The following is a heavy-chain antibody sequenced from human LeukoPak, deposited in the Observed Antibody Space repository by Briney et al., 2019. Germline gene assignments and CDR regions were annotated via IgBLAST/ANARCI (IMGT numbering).Heavy chain of an antibody. CDR3: ARDWAGSGYHHAFDT. CDR2: IHHSGST. J-gene: IGHJ3*02. D-gene: IGHD3-22*01. Sequence: SETLSLTCIVSGYSISSGYYWGWIRQPPGKGLEWIGNIHHSGSTYYNPSLKSRVTMSVDTSKNQFSLKLSSVTAADTAVYYCARDWAGSGYHHAFDTWGQGTLVTV. V-gene: IGHV4-38-2*02. CDR1: GYSISSGYY.